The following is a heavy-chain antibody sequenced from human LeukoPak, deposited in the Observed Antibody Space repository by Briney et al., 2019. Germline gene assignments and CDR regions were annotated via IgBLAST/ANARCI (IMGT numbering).Heavy chain of an antibody. V-gene: IGHV3-53*01. CDR2: IYSGGST. CDR3: ARGPRVSGSYLSG. CDR1: GFTVSSNY. D-gene: IGHD1-26*01. J-gene: IGHJ4*02. Sequence: GGSLRLSCAASGFTVSSNYMSWVRQAPGKGLEWVSVIYSGGSTYYADSVKGRFTISRDNSKNTLYLQMNSLRAEDTAVYYCARGPRVSGSYLSGWGQGTLVTVSS.